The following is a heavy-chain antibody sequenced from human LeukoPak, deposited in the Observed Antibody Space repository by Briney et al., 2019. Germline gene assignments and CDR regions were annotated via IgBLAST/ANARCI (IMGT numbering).Heavy chain of an antibody. CDR3: ARSSGSSSAALDY. CDR1: GYTFTSYY. Sequence: GVAVKVSCKASGYTFTSYYMHWVRQTPGQGLEWMGIINPSGGSTSDAQKFQGRVTMTRDTSTSTVYMELSSLRSEDTAVYYCARSSGSSSAALDYWGQGTLVSVSS. V-gene: IGHV1-46*01. D-gene: IGHD1-26*01. J-gene: IGHJ4*02. CDR2: INPSGGST.